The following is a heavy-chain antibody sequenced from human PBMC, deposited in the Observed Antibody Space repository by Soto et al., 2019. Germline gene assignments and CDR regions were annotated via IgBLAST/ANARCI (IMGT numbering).Heavy chain of an antibody. V-gene: IGHV1-18*01. Sequence: QVQLVQSGGEVKKPGASVTVSCKASGYTFTTSGVSWVRQAPGQGLEWMGWVSGYNGNTKYEEKIHDRVTMTTDTSTSTAYLELRSLTTDDTAVYYCARAGELPYYYYGMDVWGQGTTVIVSS. J-gene: IGHJ6*02. D-gene: IGHD4-17*01. CDR3: ARAGELPYYYYGMDV. CDR2: VSGYNGNT. CDR1: GYTFTTSG.